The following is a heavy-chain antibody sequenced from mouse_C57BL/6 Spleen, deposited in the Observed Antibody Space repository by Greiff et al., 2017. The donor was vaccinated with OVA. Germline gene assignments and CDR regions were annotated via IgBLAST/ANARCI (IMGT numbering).Heavy chain of an antibody. CDR1: GFTFSDYG. CDR2: ISSGSSTI. V-gene: IGHV5-17*01. D-gene: IGHD1-1*01. CDR3: ARDYYGSSFAY. Sequence: EVQVVEPGGGLVKPGGSLKLSCAASGFTFSDYGMHWVRQAPEKGLEWVAYISSGSSTIYYADTVKGRFTISRDNAKNTLCLQMTSLRSEDTAMYYCARDYYGSSFAYWGQGTLVTVAA. J-gene: IGHJ3*01.